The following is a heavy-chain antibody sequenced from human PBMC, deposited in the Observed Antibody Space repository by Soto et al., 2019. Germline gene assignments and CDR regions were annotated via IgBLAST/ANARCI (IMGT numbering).Heavy chain of an antibody. V-gene: IGHV1-18*01. D-gene: IGHD2-15*01. CDR3: ARDGGYCSGGSCNDAFDI. CDR2: ISAYNGNR. J-gene: IGHJ3*02. Sequence: QVQLVQSGAEVKKPGASVKVSCKASGYTFTTYGISWVRQAPGQGLEWMGWISAYNGNRNYAQKLQGRVTMTTDTSTSTADMELRSLRSDDTAVYYCARDGGYCSGGSCNDAFDIWGQGTMVTVSS. CDR1: GYTFTTYG.